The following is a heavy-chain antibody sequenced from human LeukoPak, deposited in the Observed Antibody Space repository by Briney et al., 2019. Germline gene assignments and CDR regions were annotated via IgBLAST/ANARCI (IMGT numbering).Heavy chain of an antibody. CDR3: ASPTKQDTVADQYSSSIRHYYGMDV. CDR2: MNPNSGNT. J-gene: IGHJ6*02. Sequence: ASVKVSCKASGYTFSSYDINWVRQAPGQGLEWMGWMNPNSGNTGSAQKFQGRVTMTRNTSISTAYMELSSLRSEDTAVYYCASPTKQDTVADQYSSSIRHYYGMDVWGQGTTVTVSS. V-gene: IGHV1-8*01. D-gene: IGHD5-12*01. CDR1: GYTFSSYD.